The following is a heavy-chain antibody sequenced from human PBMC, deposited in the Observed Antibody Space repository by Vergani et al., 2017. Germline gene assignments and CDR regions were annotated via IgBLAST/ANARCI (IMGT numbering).Heavy chain of an antibody. V-gene: IGHV4-34*01. Sequence: QAQLQQWGAGLLKPSETLSLTCAIYGGSFNDYWWTWIRQPPGKGLEWIGEIRHDGITHYSPSLKSRVTISIDTSTHQFSLNLRSVTAADTAVYYCARNPYCGVDCYSDAFDIWGQGTMVTVSS. CDR1: GGSFNDYW. D-gene: IGHD2-21*02. J-gene: IGHJ3*02. CDR2: IRHDGIT. CDR3: ARNPYCGVDCYSDAFDI.